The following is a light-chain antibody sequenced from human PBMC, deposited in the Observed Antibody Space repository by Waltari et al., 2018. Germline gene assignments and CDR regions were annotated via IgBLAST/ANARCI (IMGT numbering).Light chain of an antibody. CDR3: QQYNSYSGT. CDR2: KAS. J-gene: IGKJ1*01. Sequence: DIQMTQSPSTLSASVGDRVTITCRASQIISSWLAWYQQKPGKAPKRLIYKASSLESGVPSRFSGSGSGTEFTLTISSLQPDDFATYYCQQYNSYSGTFGQGTKVEIK. V-gene: IGKV1-5*03. CDR1: QIISSW.